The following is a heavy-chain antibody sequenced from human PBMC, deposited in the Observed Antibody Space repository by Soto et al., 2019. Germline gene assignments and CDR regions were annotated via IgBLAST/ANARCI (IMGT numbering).Heavy chain of an antibody. CDR2: INPSSGGT. Sequence: QVQLLQSGAEVKKPGASVKVSCKASGYSFTNYYLHWVRQAPGQGLEWMGIINPSSGGTTNAQKFQDRVTMTRDPPTSTVYMELSSLRAEDTAIYFCARSGGGVIDYWGQGTLVTVSS. D-gene: IGHD2-8*02. CDR3: ARSGGGVIDY. V-gene: IGHV1-46*01. J-gene: IGHJ4*02. CDR1: GYSFTNYY.